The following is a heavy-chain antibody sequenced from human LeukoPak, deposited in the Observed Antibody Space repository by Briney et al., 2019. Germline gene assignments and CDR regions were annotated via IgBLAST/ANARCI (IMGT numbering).Heavy chain of an antibody. CDR2: IYYSGST. J-gene: IGHJ3*02. V-gene: IGHV4-59*01. CDR3: ARYAGYSSSWPGAFDI. D-gene: IGHD6-13*01. CDR1: GGSISSYY. Sequence: TSETLSLTCTVSGGSISSYYWSWIWQPPGKGLEWIGYIYYSGSTNYNPSLKSRVTISVDTSKNQFSLELSSVTAADTAVYYCARYAGYSSSWPGAFDIWGQGTMVTVSS.